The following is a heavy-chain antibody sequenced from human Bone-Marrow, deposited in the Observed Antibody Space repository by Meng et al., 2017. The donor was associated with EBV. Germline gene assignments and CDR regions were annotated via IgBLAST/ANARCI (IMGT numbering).Heavy chain of an antibody. Sequence: GQLVLSGAEVKKPGASVKVSCKASGYTFRSYAIHWVRQAPGQSLEWMGWIDVGNANTKYSQKFQDRVTITRETFASTVYMELSRLTSEDTAVYYCARRCYDVTGYYYFDFWGQGTLVTVSS. V-gene: IGHV1-3*01. J-gene: IGHJ4*02. CDR1: GYTFRSYA. D-gene: IGHD3-22*01. CDR3: ARRCYDVTGYYYFDF. CDR2: IDVGNANT.